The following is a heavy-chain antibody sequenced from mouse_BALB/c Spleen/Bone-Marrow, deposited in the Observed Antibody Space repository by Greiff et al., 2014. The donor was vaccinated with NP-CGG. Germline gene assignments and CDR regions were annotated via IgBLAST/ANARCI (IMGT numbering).Heavy chain of an antibody. CDR1: GYTFTSYT. Sequence: VQGVESGAELARPGASVKMSCKASGYTFTSYTMHWVKQRPGQGLEWIGYINPSSGHTNYNQKFKDKATLTADKSSSTAYMQLSSLTSEDSAVYYCARWANWDGFAYWGQGTLVTVSA. D-gene: IGHD4-1*02. V-gene: IGHV1-4*01. J-gene: IGHJ3*01. CDR2: INPSSGHT. CDR3: ARWANWDGFAY.